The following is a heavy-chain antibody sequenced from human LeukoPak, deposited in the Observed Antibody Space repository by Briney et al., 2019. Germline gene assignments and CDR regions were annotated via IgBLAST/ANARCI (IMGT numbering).Heavy chain of an antibody. V-gene: IGHV4-39*07. D-gene: IGHD5-18*01. CDR1: GGSISSSSYY. CDR2: INHSGST. CDR3: ARGYSYGYYYYYYMDV. J-gene: IGHJ6*03. Sequence: SETLSLTCTVSGGSISSSSYYWGWIRQPPGKGLEWIGEINHSGSTNYNPSLKSRVTISVDTSKNQFSLKLSSVTAADTAVYYCARGYSYGYYYYYYMDVWGKGTTVTVSS.